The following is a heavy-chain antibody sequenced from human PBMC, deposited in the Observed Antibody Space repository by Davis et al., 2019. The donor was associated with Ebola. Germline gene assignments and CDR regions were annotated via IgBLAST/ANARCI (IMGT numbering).Heavy chain of an antibody. V-gene: IGHV3-23*01. Sequence: GESLKISRAASGFVFRNYVMSWVRQAPGKGLGWVSTLGTSADTYYADSLKGRFTISRDNSKNTLYLKMNGLRVEDTAIYYCAKDTNNIWFDIWGQGTNVTVSS. J-gene: IGHJ3*02. CDR1: GFVFRNYV. D-gene: IGHD2-8*01. CDR3: AKDTNNIWFDI. CDR2: LGTSADT.